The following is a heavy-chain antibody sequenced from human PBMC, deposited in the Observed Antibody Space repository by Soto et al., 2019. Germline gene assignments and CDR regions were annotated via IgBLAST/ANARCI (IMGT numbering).Heavy chain of an antibody. J-gene: IGHJ1*01. D-gene: IGHD3-10*01. CDR2: ISSSSTI. Sequence: EVQLVESGGGLVQPGGSLRLSCAASGFTFSSYSMNWVRQAPGKGLEWVSYISSSSTIYYADSVKGRFTISRDNAKNSLYLQMNSLRDEDTAVYYCASRFGELFYYFQHWGQGTLVTVSS. V-gene: IGHV3-48*02. CDR3: ASRFGELFYYFQH. CDR1: GFTFSSYS.